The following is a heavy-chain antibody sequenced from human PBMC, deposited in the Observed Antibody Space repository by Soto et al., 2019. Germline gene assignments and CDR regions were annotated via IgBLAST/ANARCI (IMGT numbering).Heavy chain of an antibody. CDR1: GGSISSVGYY. V-gene: IGHV4-31*03. CDR3: ARDYYGSGIGGHWFDP. D-gene: IGHD3-10*01. Sequence: QVQLQESGPGLVKPSQTLSLTCTVSGGSISSVGYYWSWIRQHPGKGLEWIGYIYYSGSTYYNPSPKSRVTISVDTSKTQCSLKLSSVPAADTAVYYCARDYYGSGIGGHWFDPWGQGTLVTVSS. J-gene: IGHJ5*02. CDR2: IYYSGST.